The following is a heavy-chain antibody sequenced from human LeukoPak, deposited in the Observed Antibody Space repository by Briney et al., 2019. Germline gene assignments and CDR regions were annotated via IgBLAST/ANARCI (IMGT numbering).Heavy chain of an antibody. Sequence: GGSLRLSCAASGFTFSSYAMSWVRQAPGKGLEWVSAISGSGGSTYYADSVKDRFTISRDNSKNTLYLQMNSLRAEDTAVYYCAKSPGDILTGYYFDYWGQGTLVTVSS. D-gene: IGHD3-9*01. CDR1: GFTFSSYA. CDR2: ISGSGGST. CDR3: AKSPGDILTGYYFDY. V-gene: IGHV3-23*01. J-gene: IGHJ4*02.